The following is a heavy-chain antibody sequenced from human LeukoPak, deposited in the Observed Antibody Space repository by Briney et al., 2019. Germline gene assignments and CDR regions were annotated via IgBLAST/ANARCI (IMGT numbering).Heavy chain of an antibody. V-gene: IGHV3-23*01. J-gene: IGHJ4*02. CDR2: ISGSGGST. CDR1: GGSISSSSYY. D-gene: IGHD3/OR15-3a*01. CDR3: VRDRDWGFDY. Sequence: ETLSLTCTVSGGSISSSSYYWGWVRQAPGKGLEWVSAISGSGGSTYYADSVKGRFTISRDNSKNTLYLQMNSLRAEDTAVYYCVRDRDWGFDYWGQGTLVTVSS.